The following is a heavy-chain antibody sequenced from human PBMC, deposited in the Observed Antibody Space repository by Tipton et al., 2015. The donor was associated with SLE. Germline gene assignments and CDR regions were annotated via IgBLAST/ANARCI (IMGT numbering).Heavy chain of an antibody. CDR1: GDSINSGTYY. Sequence: TLSLTCSVSGDSINSGTYYWNWIRQPAGKGLEWIGHIYTSGSTNYNPSLKGRVTLSLDTSKHQFSLKLNSVTAADTAVYYCARDKRTCYGVRTYYYYGLDVWGQGITVTVS. V-gene: IGHV4-61*09. CDR3: ARDKRTCYGVRTYYYYGLDV. CDR2: IYTSGST. J-gene: IGHJ6*02. D-gene: IGHD2-15*01.